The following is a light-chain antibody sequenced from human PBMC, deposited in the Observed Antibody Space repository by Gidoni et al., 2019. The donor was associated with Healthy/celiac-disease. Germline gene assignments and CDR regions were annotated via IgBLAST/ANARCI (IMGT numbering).Light chain of an antibody. CDR2: YAF. CDR1: QYIGSH. Sequence: DIQLTPSPSFLSASVGDRVTITCRASQYIGSHIAWYQQKPGKAPKLLIYYAFILQSGVPSRFSGSGSGTEFSLTISSLQPGDFATYYCQQANSHRALTFGGGTKVDI. CDR3: QQANSHRALT. J-gene: IGKJ4*02. V-gene: IGKV1-9*01.